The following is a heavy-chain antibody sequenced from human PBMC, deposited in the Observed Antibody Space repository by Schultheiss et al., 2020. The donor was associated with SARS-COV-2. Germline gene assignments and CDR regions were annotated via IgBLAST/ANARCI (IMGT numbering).Heavy chain of an antibody. CDR1: GFTFSSYS. J-gene: IGHJ6*03. CDR2: IYYSGST. CDR3: ARGVRGGGSYLTHYYYYYMDV. Sequence: GSLRLSCAASGFTFSSYSMNWVRQAPGKGLEWIGYIYYSGSTYYNPSLKSRVTISVDTSKNQFSLNLSSVTAADTAVYYCARGVRGGGSYLTHYYYYYMDVWGKGTTVTVSS. D-gene: IGHD1-26*01. V-gene: IGHV4-59*08.